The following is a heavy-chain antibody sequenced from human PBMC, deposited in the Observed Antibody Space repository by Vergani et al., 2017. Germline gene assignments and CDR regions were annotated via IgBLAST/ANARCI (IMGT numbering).Heavy chain of an antibody. D-gene: IGHD1-26*01. CDR1: GFTFSTYA. J-gene: IGHJ4*02. CDR3: VKDAGSYKNFFDS. Sequence: EVQLLESGGSLKQPGGSVRLSCAASGFTFSTYAMHWVRQAPGKGLEWVSAPTGVGGSTYYADSFKGRFIISRDNSRNTLYLQMNSLRPEDTATYYCVKDAGSYKNFFDSWGQGTLVTVSS. V-gene: IGHV3-23*01. CDR2: PTGVGGST.